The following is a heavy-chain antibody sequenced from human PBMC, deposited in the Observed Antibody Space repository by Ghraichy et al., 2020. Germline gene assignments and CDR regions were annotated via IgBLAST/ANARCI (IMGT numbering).Heavy chain of an antibody. V-gene: IGHV4-34*01. Sequence: SETLSLTCAVYGGSFSGYYWSWIRQPPGKGLEWIGEINHSGSTNYNPSLKSRVTISVDTSKNQFSLKLSSVTAADTAVYYCARGRAGFWSLGEYFQHWARAPWSPSPQ. CDR1: GGSFSGYY. J-gene: IGHJ1*01. D-gene: IGHD3-3*01. CDR2: INHSGST. CDR3: ARGRAGFWSLGEYFQH.